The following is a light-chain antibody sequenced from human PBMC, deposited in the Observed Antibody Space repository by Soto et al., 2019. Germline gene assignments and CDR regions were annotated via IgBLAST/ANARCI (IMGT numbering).Light chain of an antibody. J-gene: IGKJ4*01. CDR3: QQRNTNPPN. CDR2: TAS. CDR1: QGISTY. Sequence: DIQLTQSPSFLSASVGDRVTITCRASQGISTYLAWYQQRPGKAPKLLIHTASTLQSGVPSRFSGSGSGTEFTLTISSLQPEDFATYYRQQRNTNPPNFGGGTKVDIK. V-gene: IGKV1-9*01.